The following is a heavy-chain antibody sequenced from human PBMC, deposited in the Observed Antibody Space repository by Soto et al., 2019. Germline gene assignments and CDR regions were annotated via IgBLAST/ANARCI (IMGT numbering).Heavy chain of an antibody. J-gene: IGHJ6*02. D-gene: IGHD6-19*01. CDR2: IYTSASI. CDR3: ARDREAGYNFYYGMDV. V-gene: IGHV4-4*07. Sequence: SETLSLTCTVSGGSISGYSWTWIRQPAGKGLGWIGRIYTSASINYNPSLRGRVTLSVDTSTNQVSLKLASVTAADTAVYYCARDREAGYNFYYGMDVWGQGTTVTVSS. CDR1: GGSISGYS.